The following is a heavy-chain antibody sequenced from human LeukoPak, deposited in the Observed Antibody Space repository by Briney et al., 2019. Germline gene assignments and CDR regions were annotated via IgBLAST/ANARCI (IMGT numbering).Heavy chain of an antibody. D-gene: IGHD4/OR15-4a*01. CDR2: IYTSEST. V-gene: IGHV4-4*08. J-gene: IGHJ3*02. CDR3: AREGAGAAAFDI. CDR1: GGSISGYY. Sequence: SETLSLTCSVSGGSISGYYWNWIRQPPGKGLEWTGRIYTSESTNYNPSLKSRVTISVDTSKNQFSLKLSSVTAADTAVYYCAREGAGAAAFDIWGQGTMVTVSS.